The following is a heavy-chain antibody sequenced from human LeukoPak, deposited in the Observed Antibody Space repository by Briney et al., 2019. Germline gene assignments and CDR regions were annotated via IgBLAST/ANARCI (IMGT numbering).Heavy chain of an antibody. CDR2: ISGSAVIT. D-gene: IGHD3-3*01. Sequence: PGGSPRLSCAASGLTFINFGMTWVRQAPGKWLEWVSAISGSAVITFYADSVKGRFTISRDNSKNTLYLQMNSLRAEDTALYYCAKSRLSGINDAFDIWGQGTMVTVSS. V-gene: IGHV3-23*01. J-gene: IGHJ3*02. CDR3: AKSRLSGINDAFDI. CDR1: GLTFINFG.